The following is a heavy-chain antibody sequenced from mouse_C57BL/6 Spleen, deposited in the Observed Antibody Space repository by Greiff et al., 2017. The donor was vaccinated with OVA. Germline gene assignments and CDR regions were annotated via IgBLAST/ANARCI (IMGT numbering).Heavy chain of an antibody. Sequence: QVQLQQPGAELVKPGASVKLSCKASGYTFTSYWMQWVKQRPGQGLEWIGEIDPSDSYTNYNQKFKGKATLTVDTSSSTAYMQLSSLTSEDSAVYYCASEGYYYYAMDYWGQGTSVTVSS. CDR1: GYTFTSYW. J-gene: IGHJ4*01. V-gene: IGHV1-50*01. CDR3: ASEGYYYYAMDY. CDR2: IDPSDSYT.